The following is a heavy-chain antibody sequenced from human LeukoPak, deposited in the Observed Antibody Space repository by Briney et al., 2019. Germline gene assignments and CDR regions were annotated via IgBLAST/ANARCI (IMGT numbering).Heavy chain of an antibody. J-gene: IGHJ3*02. Sequence: ASVKLSCKASGYTFRQYSISWVRQAPGKGFEWMGWVSPSHTTRVYAQEFRGRVTMTADTNTNTVSMELRSLRFDDTAVYFCARDYILPLETDNGDGFAIWGQGTVVTVSS. CDR2: VSPSHTTR. CDR3: ARDYILPLETDNGDGFAI. CDR1: GYTFRQYS. V-gene: IGHV1-18*01. D-gene: IGHD2/OR15-2a*01.